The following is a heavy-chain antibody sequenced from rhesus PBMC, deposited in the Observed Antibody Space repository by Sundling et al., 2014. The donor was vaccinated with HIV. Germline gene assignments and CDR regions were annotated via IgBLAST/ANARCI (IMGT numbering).Heavy chain of an antibody. CDR2: ISGSSSNT. Sequence: EVQLVESGGGLVQPGGSLRLSCATSGFTFSNNWMYWFRQAPGKGLEWVSRISGSSSNTYYPDSVKGRFTISRDNAKNTLYLQMSSLRAEDTAVYYCARKQYNWNYIFDYWGQGVLVTVSS. D-gene: IGHD1-26*01. CDR3: ARKQYNWNYIFDY. CDR1: GFTFSNNW. J-gene: IGHJ4*01. V-gene: IGHV3S41*01.